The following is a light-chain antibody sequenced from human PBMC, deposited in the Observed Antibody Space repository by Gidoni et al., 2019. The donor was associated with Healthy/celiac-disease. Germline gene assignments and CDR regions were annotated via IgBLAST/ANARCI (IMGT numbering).Light chain of an antibody. CDR3: SSYTSSSTRGV. CDR1: SSDVGGYNY. Sequence: SALTQPASVSGSPGRSITISCTGTSSDVGGYNYVSWYQQHPGKAPKLMIYDVSNRPSGVSNRFSGSKSGNTASLTISGLQAEDEADYYCSSYTSSSTRGVFGGGTKLTVL. CDR2: DVS. J-gene: IGLJ2*01. V-gene: IGLV2-14*01.